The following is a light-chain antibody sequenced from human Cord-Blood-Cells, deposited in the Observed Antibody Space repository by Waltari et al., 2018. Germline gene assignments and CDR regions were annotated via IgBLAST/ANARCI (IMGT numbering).Light chain of an antibody. CDR3: CSYAGSSTLVV. V-gene: IGLV2-23*01. Sequence: QSALTQPASVSGSPGQSITISCTGTSSDVGSYNLVSLYQQHPGKAPKLMIYEGSKRPSGVSNRFSGSKSGNTASLTISGLQAEDEADYYCCSYAGSSTLVVFGGGTKLTVL. J-gene: IGLJ2*01. CDR1: SSDVGSYNL. CDR2: EGS.